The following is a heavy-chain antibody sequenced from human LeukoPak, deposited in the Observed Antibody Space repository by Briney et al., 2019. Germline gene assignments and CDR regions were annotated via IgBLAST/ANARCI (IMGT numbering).Heavy chain of an antibody. CDR2: IYSGGST. J-gene: IGHJ3*02. CDR3: ASEIFRIEYGSGPDMDAFDI. Sequence: GGSLRLSCAASGFTVSSNYMSWVRQAPGKGLEWVSVIYSGGSTYYADSVKGRFTISRDNSKNTLYLQMNSLRAEDTAVYYCASEIFRIEYGSGPDMDAFDIWGQGTMVTVSS. V-gene: IGHV3-53*01. CDR1: GFTVSSNY. D-gene: IGHD3-10*01.